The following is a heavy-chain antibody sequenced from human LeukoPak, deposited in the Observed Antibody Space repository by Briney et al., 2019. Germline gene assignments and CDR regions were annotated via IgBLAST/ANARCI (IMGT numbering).Heavy chain of an antibody. CDR3: ARDFRRYYDSSGFDY. V-gene: IGHV3-33*01. D-gene: IGHD3-22*01. Sequence: GRSLRLSCAASGFTFSSYGMHWVRQAPGKGLEWVAVIWYDGSNKYYADSVKGRFTISRDNSKNTLYLQMNSLRAEDTAVYYCARDFRRYYDSSGFDYWGQGTLVTVSS. J-gene: IGHJ4*02. CDR1: GFTFSSYG. CDR2: IWYDGSNK.